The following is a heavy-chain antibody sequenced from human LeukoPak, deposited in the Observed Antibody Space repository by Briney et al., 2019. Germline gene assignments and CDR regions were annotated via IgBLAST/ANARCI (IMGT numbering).Heavy chain of an antibody. Sequence: PGGSLRLSCAASGFSFSCYGMHWVRQAPGKGLEWVANIKQDGSEKYYVDSVKGRFTISRDNAKNSLYLQMNSLRAEDTAVYYCARDQGIAAAGTMDYFDYWGQGTLVTVSS. CDR1: GFSFSCYG. CDR3: ARDQGIAAAGTMDYFDY. D-gene: IGHD6-13*01. V-gene: IGHV3-7*01. CDR2: IKQDGSEK. J-gene: IGHJ4*02.